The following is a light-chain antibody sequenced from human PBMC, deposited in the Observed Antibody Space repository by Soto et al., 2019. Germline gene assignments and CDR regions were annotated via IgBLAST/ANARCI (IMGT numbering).Light chain of an antibody. CDR2: DVS. CDR3: SSYTSSSTYV. J-gene: IGLJ1*01. Sequence: QSALTQPASVSGSPGQSITMSCTGTSSDVGGYNYVSWYQQHPGKAPKLMIYDVSNRPSGVSNRFSGSKSGNTASLTISGLQAEDEAEYYCSSYTSSSTYVFATGTKLTVL. V-gene: IGLV2-14*01. CDR1: SSDVGGYNY.